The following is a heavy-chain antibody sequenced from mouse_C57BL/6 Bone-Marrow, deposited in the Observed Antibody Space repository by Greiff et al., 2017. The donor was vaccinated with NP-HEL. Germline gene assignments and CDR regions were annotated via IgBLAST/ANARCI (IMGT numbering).Heavy chain of an antibody. CDR1: GYTFTSYW. Sequence: QVQLQQPGADLVKPGASVKLSCKASGYTFTSYWMHWVKQRPGRGLERIGRIVPNSGGTKFNEKFKTKATLSVDKPSSTAYMQLSSRTTEDTAVYYCARYYYGSRCRYFNVWGTGTTVTVSS. V-gene: IGHV1-72*01. J-gene: IGHJ1*03. CDR3: ARYYYGSRCRYFNV. CDR2: IVPNSGGT. D-gene: IGHD1-1*01.